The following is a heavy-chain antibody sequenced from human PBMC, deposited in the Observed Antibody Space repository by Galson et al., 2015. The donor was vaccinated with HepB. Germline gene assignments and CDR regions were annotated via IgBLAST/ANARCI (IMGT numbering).Heavy chain of an antibody. V-gene: IGHV3-23*01. CDR2: ISGSGGST. CDR1: GFTFSSYA. CDR3: AKESSGYQSVDY. D-gene: IGHD3-22*01. J-gene: IGHJ4*02. Sequence: SLRLSCAASGFTFSSYAMSWVRQAPGKGLEWVSAISGSGGSTYYADSVKGRFTISRDDSKNTLYLQMNSLRAEDTAVYYCAKESSGYQSVDYWGQGTLVTVSS.